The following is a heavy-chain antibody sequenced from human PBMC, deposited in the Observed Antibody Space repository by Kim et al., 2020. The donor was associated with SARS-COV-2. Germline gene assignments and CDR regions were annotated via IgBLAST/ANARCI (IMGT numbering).Heavy chain of an antibody. J-gene: IGHJ3*02. V-gene: IGHV1-18*01. CDR3: ASNLPKKGYCSSTSCYASRGAFDI. D-gene: IGHD2-2*01. CDR2: ISAYNGNT. CDR1: GYTFTSYG. Sequence: ASVKVSCKASGYTFTSYGISWVRQAPGQGLEWMGWISAYNGNTNYAQKLQDRVTMTTDTSTSTAYMELRSLRSDDTAVYYCASNLPKKGYCSSTSCYASRGAFDIWGQGTMVTVSS.